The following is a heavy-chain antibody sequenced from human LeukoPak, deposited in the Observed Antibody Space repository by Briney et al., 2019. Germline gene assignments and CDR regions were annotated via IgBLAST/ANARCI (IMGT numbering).Heavy chain of an antibody. CDR1: GFTFDDDG. CDR2: INWNGGST. CDR3: ARLGPLGYCSGGSCYSSFEDY. J-gene: IGHJ4*02. D-gene: IGHD2-15*01. Sequence: GGSLRLSCAASGFTFDDDGMSWVRQAPGKGLEWVSGINWNGGSTGYADSVKGRFTISRDNAKNSLYLQMNSLRAEDTALYYCARLGPLGYCSGGSCYSSFEDYWGQGTLVTVSS. V-gene: IGHV3-20*04.